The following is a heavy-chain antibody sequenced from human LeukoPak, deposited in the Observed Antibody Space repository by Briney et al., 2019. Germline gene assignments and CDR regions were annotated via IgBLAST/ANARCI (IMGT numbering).Heavy chain of an antibody. Sequence: ASVMVSCKASGYTFTSYYMHWVRQAPGQGLEWMGIINPSGGSTSYAQKFQGRVTMTRDTSTSTVYMELSSLRSEDTAVYYCARAHYGDYVRDSWGQGTLVTVSS. V-gene: IGHV1-46*01. J-gene: IGHJ4*02. CDR1: GYTFTSYY. CDR2: INPSGGST. CDR3: ARAHYGDYVRDS. D-gene: IGHD4-17*01.